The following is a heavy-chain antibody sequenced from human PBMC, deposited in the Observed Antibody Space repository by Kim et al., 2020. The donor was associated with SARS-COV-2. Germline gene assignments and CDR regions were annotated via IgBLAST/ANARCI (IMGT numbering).Heavy chain of an antibody. CDR3: ARGRDQQLVLGWFDP. D-gene: IGHD1-7*01. Sequence: AESVKGRFTIYRDKSKNTLYLQMNCLRTEDTAVYYCARGRDQQLVLGWFDPWGQGTLVTVSS. V-gene: IGHV3-33*01. J-gene: IGHJ5*02.